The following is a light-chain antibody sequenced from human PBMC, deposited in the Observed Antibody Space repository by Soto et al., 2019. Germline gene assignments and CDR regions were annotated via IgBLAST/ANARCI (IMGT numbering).Light chain of an antibody. CDR2: KAS. CDR1: QSISRW. V-gene: IGKV1-5*03. J-gene: IGKJ1*01. CDR3: QQYNDRWT. Sequence: DIQMTQSPSTLSASVGDRVTITCRASQSISRWLAWYQQKPGKAPNLLIYKASTLQSGVPSRFSGGGSGTEVTLTISSLQPDDCGTYYCQQYNDRWTFGQGTKVEIK.